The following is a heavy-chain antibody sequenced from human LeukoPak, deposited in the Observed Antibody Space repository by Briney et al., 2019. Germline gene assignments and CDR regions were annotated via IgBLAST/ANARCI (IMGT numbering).Heavy chain of an antibody. CDR3: ARTYYYDRSAVFGY. D-gene: IGHD3-22*01. J-gene: IGHJ4*02. CDR1: GFIVNDNY. CDR2: VNSGGST. Sequence: GGSLRLSCAASGFIVNDNYMAWVRQAPGKGLEWVSVVNSGGSTSYADSVKDRFTISRDNSKNTLFLQMNSLRAEDTAVYYCARTYYYDRSAVFGYWGQGTLVTVSS. V-gene: IGHV3-66*01.